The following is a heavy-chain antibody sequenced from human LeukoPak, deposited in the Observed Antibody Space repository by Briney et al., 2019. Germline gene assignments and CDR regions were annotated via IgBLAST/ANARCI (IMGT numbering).Heavy chain of an antibody. D-gene: IGHD3-3*01. CDR1: GYTLTELS. Sequence: ASVKVSCKVSGYTLTELSMHWVRQAPGKGLEWMGGFDPEDGETIYAQKFQGRVTMTRDTSTSTVYMELSSLRSEDTAVYYCARAHKPDGGGGITIFGVVSLYYYYGMDVWGQGTTVTVSS. CDR2: FDPEDGET. J-gene: IGHJ6*02. CDR3: ARAHKPDGGGGITIFGVVSLYYYYGMDV. V-gene: IGHV1-24*01.